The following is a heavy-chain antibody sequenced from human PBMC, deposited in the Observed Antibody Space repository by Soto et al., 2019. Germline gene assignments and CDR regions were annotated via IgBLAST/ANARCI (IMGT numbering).Heavy chain of an antibody. CDR1: GGSISSGGYY. D-gene: IGHD3-22*01. CDR3: ARDKTPHYYDSSGDAFDI. CDR2: IYYSGST. V-gene: IGHV4-31*03. J-gene: IGHJ3*02. Sequence: SETLSLTCTVSGGSISSGGYYWSWIRQHPGKGLEWIGYIYYSGSTYYNPFLKSRVTISVDTSKNQFSLKLSSVTAADTAVYYCARDKTPHYYDSSGDAFDIWGQGTMVTVSS.